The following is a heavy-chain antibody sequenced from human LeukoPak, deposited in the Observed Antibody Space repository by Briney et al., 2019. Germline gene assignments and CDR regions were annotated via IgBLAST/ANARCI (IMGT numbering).Heavy chain of an antibody. CDR2: INPGNGDT. V-gene: IGHV1-3*01. J-gene: IGHJ6*02. D-gene: IGHD2-15*01. Sequence: ASVKVSCKGSGYTFTNYAVHWVRQAPGQRLEWLGWINPGNGDTKYSQNFQGRVTVTSDTSAATAYVELNSLTPEDTAVYYCARERWHCRVNCYSVYYYALDVWGQGTTVTVSS. CDR1: GYTFTNYA. CDR3: ARERWHCRVNCYSVYYYALDV.